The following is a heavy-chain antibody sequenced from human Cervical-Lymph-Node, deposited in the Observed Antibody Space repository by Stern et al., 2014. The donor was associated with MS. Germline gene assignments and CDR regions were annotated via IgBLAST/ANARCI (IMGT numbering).Heavy chain of an antibody. J-gene: IGHJ6*01. Sequence: VQLVESGGGVVQPGRSLRLSCAASGFTFSSYGMHWVRQAPGKGLEWVTLISYDGSNEYYADSVKGRFTISRDNSKNTVYLQMNSLRPEDTAVYYCARPRRPYFFRGNHHYYGMDVWGQRTRVSVSS. CDR3: ARPRRPYFFRGNHHYYGMDV. CDR2: ISYDGSNE. V-gene: IGHV3-30*03. D-gene: IGHD2/OR15-2a*01. CDR1: GFTFSSYG.